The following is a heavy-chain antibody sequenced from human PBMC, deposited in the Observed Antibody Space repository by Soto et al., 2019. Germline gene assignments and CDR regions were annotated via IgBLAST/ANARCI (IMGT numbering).Heavy chain of an antibody. CDR1: GFTFSSYA. J-gene: IGHJ4*02. D-gene: IGHD2-15*01. CDR2: ISGSGGST. V-gene: IGHV3-23*01. CDR3: AKASGPRYRSCSGGSCYPY. Sequence: PGGSLRLSCAASGFTFSSYAMSWVRQAPGKGLEWVSAISGSGGSTYYADSVKGRFTISRDNSKNTLYLQMNSLRAEDTAVYYCAKASGPRYRSCSGGSCYPYWGQGTLVTVSS.